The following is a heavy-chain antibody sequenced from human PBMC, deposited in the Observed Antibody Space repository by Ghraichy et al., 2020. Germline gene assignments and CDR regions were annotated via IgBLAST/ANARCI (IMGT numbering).Heavy chain of an antibody. V-gene: IGHV3-21*01. CDR2: MSSDSAYA. D-gene: IGHD1-14*01. Sequence: GGSLRLSCAASGFTFSVYAMNWVRQAPGKGLEWVAYMSSDSAYAYYGDSVKGRFTISRNNAKNSVYLQMNSLRVEDSALYYCARDERRCDVTVCSPFDYGGQGTLVTVSS. CDR1: GFTFSVYA. CDR3: ARDERRCDVTVCSPFDY. J-gene: IGHJ4*02.